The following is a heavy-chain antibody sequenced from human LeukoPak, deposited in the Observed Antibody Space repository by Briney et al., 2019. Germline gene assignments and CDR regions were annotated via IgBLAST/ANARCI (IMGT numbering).Heavy chain of an antibody. J-gene: IGHJ4*02. CDR2: INHSGST. D-gene: IGHD3-22*01. CDR1: GGSISSGGYS. V-gene: IGHV4-34*01. CDR3: ASVYDSSGYYPF. Sequence: PSETLSLTCAVSGGSISSGGYSWSWIRQPPGKGLEWIGEINHSGSTNYNPSLKSRVTISVDTSKNQFSLKLSSVTAADTAVYYCASVYDSSGYYPFWGQGTLVTVSS.